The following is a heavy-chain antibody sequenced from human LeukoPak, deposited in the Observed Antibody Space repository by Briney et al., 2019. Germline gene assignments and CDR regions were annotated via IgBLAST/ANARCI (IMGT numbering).Heavy chain of an antibody. CDR2: IHTSGST. Sequence: SQTLSLTCTVSGGSISSGSYYWSWIRQPAGKGLEWIGRIHTSGSTNYNPSLKSRVTISVDTSKNQFSLKLSSVTAADTAVYYCARDKELPAPYYYYGMDVWGQGTTVTVSS. D-gene: IGHD1-26*01. J-gene: IGHJ6*02. CDR1: GGSISSGSYY. V-gene: IGHV4-61*02. CDR3: ARDKELPAPYYYYGMDV.